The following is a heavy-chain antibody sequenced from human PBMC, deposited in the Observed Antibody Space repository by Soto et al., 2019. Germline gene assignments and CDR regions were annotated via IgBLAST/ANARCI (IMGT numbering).Heavy chain of an antibody. J-gene: IGHJ6*03. CDR3: ATHKLSSGSYYFPPYYYYYMDV. CDR2: ISAYNGNT. D-gene: IGHD3-10*01. Sequence: ASVKVSCKASGYTFTIYGIIWVRQAPGQGLEWMGWISAYNGNTNYAQKLQGRVTMTTDTSTSTAYMELRSLRSDDTAVYYCATHKLSSGSYYFPPYYYYYMDVWGKGTTVTVSS. V-gene: IGHV1-18*01. CDR1: GYTFTIYG.